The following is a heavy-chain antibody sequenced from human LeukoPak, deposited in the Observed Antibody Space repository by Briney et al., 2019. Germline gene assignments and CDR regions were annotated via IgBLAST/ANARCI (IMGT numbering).Heavy chain of an antibody. J-gene: IGHJ5*02. CDR3: ARRGYYGSGTGFDP. CDR1: GGSISSSSYY. Sequence: SETLSLTCTVSGGSISSSSYYWGWIRQPPGKGLEWIGSIYYSGSTYYNPSLKSRVTISVDTSKNQFSLKLSSVTAADTAVYYCARRGYYGSGTGFDPWGQGTLVTVSS. V-gene: IGHV4-39*01. CDR2: IYYSGST. D-gene: IGHD3-10*01.